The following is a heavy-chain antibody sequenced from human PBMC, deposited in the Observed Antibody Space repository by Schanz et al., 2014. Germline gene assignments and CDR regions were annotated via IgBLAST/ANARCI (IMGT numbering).Heavy chain of an antibody. J-gene: IGHJ4*02. CDR3: AKYRGYYRVSGSYREREY. D-gene: IGHD3-10*01. Sequence: EVQLLESGGGLVQPGGSLRLSCAASGFNFNNFAMTWVRQAPGKGLEWVIVISGSGGSTYYADSVRGRFTMSRDNSKNTVHLQMNSLRPEDTAVYYCAKYRGYYRVSGSYREREYWGQGTLVTVSS. CDR2: ISGSGGST. V-gene: IGHV3-23*01. CDR1: GFNFNNFA.